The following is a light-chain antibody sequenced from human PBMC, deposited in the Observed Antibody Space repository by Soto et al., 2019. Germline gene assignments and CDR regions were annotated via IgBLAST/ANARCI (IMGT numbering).Light chain of an antibody. CDR2: SAS. CDR3: QKYNNVPPT. V-gene: IGKV1-27*01. CDR1: QGIGNY. Sequence: DIQMTQSPSSLSASIGDRVTITCRASQGIGNYLAWYQQKPGKVPKLLISSASTLQSGVPSRFSGSGSGTEFTITISSLQPEDVATYYCQKYNNVPPTFGQGTRLEIK. J-gene: IGKJ5*01.